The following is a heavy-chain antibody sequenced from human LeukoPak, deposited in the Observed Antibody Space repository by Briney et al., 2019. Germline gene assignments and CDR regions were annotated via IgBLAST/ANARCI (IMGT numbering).Heavy chain of an antibody. Sequence: PGGSLRLSCAASGFTFSSYAMSWVRQAPGKGLEWVSAISGSGGSTYYVDSVKGRFTISRDNSKNTLYLQMNSLRAEDTAVYYCAKLPERWLQFYYFDYWGQGTLVTVSS. D-gene: IGHD5-24*01. CDR3: AKLPERWLQFYYFDY. CDR1: GFTFSSYA. J-gene: IGHJ4*02. V-gene: IGHV3-23*01. CDR2: ISGSGGST.